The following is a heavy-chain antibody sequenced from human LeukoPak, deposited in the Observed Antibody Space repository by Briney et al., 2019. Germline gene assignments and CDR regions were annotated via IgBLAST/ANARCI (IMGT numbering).Heavy chain of an antibody. J-gene: IGHJ6*03. CDR3: AKDLEQWLSKNYYYYMDV. Sequence: GGSLRLSCAASGFTFSSYAMSWVHQAPGKGLEWVSAISGSGGSTYYADSVKGRFTISRDNSKNTLYLQMNSLRAEDTAVYYCAKDLEQWLSKNYYYYMDVWGKGTTVTVSS. CDR2: ISGSGGST. CDR1: GFTFSSYA. V-gene: IGHV3-23*01. D-gene: IGHD6-19*01.